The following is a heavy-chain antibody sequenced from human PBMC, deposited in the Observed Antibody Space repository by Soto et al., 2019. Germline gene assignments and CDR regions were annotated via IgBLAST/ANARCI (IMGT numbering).Heavy chain of an antibody. J-gene: IGHJ4*02. CDR1: GFTFSRYW. V-gene: IGHV3-7*04. CDR3: ARGEGVTNDY. D-gene: IGHD2-2*01. Sequence: GGSLRLSCAASGFTFSRYWMSWVRQAPGKGLECVANIKEDGSEKYYVDSVKGRFTISRDNDRNSLYLQMNSLRAEDTAVYYCARGEGVTNDYWGQGALVTVSS. CDR2: IKEDGSEK.